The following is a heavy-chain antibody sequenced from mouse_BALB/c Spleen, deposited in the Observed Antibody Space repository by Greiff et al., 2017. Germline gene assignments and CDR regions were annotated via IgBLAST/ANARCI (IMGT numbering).Heavy chain of an antibody. D-gene: IGHD1-1*01. J-gene: IGHJ2*01. Sequence: QVQLQQPGAELVKPGASVKLSCKASGYTFTSYWMHWVKQRPGQGLEWIGEINPSNGRTNYNEKFKSKATLTVDKSSSTAYMQLSSLTSEDSAVYYCARSPPFMATALGYWGQGTTLTVSA. V-gene: IGHV1S81*02. CDR2: INPSNGRT. CDR3: ARSPPFMATALGY. CDR1: GYTFTSYW.